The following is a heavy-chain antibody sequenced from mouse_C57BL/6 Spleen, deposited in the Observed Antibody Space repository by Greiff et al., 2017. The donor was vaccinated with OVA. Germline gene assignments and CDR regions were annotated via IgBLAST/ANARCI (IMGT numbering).Heavy chain of an antibody. J-gene: IGHJ4*01. CDR2: IDPNSGGT. CDR3: AREGLLRYYAMDD. D-gene: IGHD2-3*01. Sequence: QVQLQQPGAELVKPGASVKLSCKASGYTFTSYWMHWVKQRPGRGLGWIGRIDPNSGGTKHNEKFKSKATLTVDKPSSTAYMQLSSLTSEDSAVDYGAREGLLRYYAMDDWGQGTSVTVSS. CDR1: GYTFTSYW. V-gene: IGHV1-72*01.